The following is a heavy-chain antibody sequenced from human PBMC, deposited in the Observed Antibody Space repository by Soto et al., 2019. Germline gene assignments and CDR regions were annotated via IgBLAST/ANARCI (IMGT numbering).Heavy chain of an antibody. V-gene: IGHV1-18*01. CDR3: ARARALEWELPPNWFDP. CDR2: ISAYNGNT. J-gene: IGHJ5*02. CDR1: GYTFTSYG. Sequence: QVQLVQSGAEVKKPGASMKVSCKASGYTFTSYGISWVRQAPGQGLEWMGWISAYNGNTNYAQKLQGRVTMTTDTSTSTAYMELRSLRSDDTAVYYCARARALEWELPPNWFDPWGQGTLVTVSS. D-gene: IGHD1-26*01.